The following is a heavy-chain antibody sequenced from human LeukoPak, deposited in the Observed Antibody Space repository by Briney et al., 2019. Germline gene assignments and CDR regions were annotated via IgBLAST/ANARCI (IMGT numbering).Heavy chain of an antibody. J-gene: IGHJ3*02. CDR2: INHSGST. CDR1: GGSFSGYY. D-gene: IGHD4-17*01. CDR3: ARATDYGDYVGAFDI. V-gene: IGHV4-34*01. Sequence: HPSETLSLTCAVYGGSFSGYYWSWIRQPPGKGLEWIGEINHSGSTNYNPSLKSRVTISVDTSKNQFSLKLSSVTAADTAVYYCARATDYGDYVGAFDIWGQGTMVTVSS.